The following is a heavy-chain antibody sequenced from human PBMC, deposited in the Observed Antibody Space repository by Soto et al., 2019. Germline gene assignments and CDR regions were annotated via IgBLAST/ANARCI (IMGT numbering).Heavy chain of an antibody. CDR2: IIPIFGTA. V-gene: IGHV1-69*13. J-gene: IGHJ3*02. D-gene: IGHD2-15*01. CDR1: GGTFSSYA. CDR3: AISTVVTLEDAFDI. Sequence: SVKVSCKASGGTFSSYAISWVRQAPGQGLEWMGGIIPIFGTANYAQKFQGRVTITADESTSTAYMELSSLRSEDTAVYYCAISTVVTLEDAFDIWGQGTMVTVSS.